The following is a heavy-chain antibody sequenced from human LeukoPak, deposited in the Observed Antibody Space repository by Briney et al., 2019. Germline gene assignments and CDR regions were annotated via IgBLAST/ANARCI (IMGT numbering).Heavy chain of an antibody. CDR1: GYTFTSYY. J-gene: IGHJ5*02. V-gene: IGHV1-46*01. CDR3: ARDSPLSGSYSWFDP. Sequence: ASVKVSCKASGYTFTSYYMHWVRQAPGQGLEWMGIINPSGGSTSYAQKFQGRVTMTTDTSTSTAYMELRSLRSDDTAVYYCARDSPLSGSYSWFDPWGQGTLVTVSS. CDR2: INPSGGST. D-gene: IGHD1-26*01.